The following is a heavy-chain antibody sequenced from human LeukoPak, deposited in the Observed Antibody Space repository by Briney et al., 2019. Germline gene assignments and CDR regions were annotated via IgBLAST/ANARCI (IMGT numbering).Heavy chain of an antibody. J-gene: IGHJ4*02. V-gene: IGHV4-39*07. CDR2: IYYSGST. CDR1: GGSISSSSYY. Sequence: SETLSLTCTGSGGSISSSSYYWGWIRQPPGKGLEWIGSIYYSGSTYYNPSLKSRVTISVDTSKNQFSLKLSSVTAADTAVYYCARHLSSYYFDYWGQGTLVAVSS. D-gene: IGHD6-19*01. CDR3: ARHLSSYYFDY.